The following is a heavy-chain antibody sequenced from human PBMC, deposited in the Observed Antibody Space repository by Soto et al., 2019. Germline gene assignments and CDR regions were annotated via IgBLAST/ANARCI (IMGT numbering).Heavy chain of an antibody. CDR3: ARDLEAHSGSYYFDY. CDR2: IYYSGST. J-gene: IGHJ4*02. D-gene: IGHD1-26*01. Sequence: KASETLSLTCTVSGGSISSGDYYWSWIRQPPGKGLEWIGYIYYSGSTYYNPSLKSRVTISVDTSKNQFSLKLSSVTAADTAVYYCARDLEAHSGSYYFDYWGQGTLVTVSS. V-gene: IGHV4-30-4*01. CDR1: GGSISSGDYY.